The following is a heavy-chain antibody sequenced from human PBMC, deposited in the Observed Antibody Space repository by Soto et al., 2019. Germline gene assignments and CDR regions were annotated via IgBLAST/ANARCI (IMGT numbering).Heavy chain of an antibody. V-gene: IGHV3-33*01. CDR3: ARDLDAEDTN. CDR1: GFTFSSYG. J-gene: IGHJ3*01. Sequence: QVQLVESGGGVVQPGRSLRLSCAASGFTFSSYGMHWVRQAPGKGLEWVAVIWYDGSNKYYADSVKGRLTISRDNSKNTLYLQMNSLRAEDTAVYYCARDLDAEDTNWGQGTMVTVSS. CDR2: IWYDGSNK.